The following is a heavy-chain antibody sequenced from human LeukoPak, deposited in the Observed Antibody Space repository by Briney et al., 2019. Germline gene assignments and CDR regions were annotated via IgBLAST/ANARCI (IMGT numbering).Heavy chain of an antibody. Sequence: GGSLRLSCAVSGVAVRNYGIHWVRQAPGKGLEWVAVIRVDENDIYYADFVRGRFTISRDNSKNPVYLQMNSLQVEDTAVYYCAKESSAFDIWGQGTRVTVSS. CDR2: IRVDENDI. CDR3: AKESSAFDI. J-gene: IGHJ3*02. CDR1: GVAVRNYG. D-gene: IGHD6-6*01. V-gene: IGHV3-33*03.